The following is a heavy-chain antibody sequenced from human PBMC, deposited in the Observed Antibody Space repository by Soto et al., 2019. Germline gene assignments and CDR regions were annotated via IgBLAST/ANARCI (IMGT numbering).Heavy chain of an antibody. V-gene: IGHV4-39*01. Sequence: SETLSLTCTVSGGSISSSSYYWGWIRQPPGKGLEWIGNVYYGGSTYYNPSLKSRVTISVETSKSQFSLKLSSVTAADTAVYYCAGGDYYHSSGYSFYYHTMDVWGQGTTVTVSS. CDR2: VYYGGST. CDR1: GGSISSSSYY. CDR3: AGGDYYHSSGYSFYYHTMDV. D-gene: IGHD3-22*01. J-gene: IGHJ6*02.